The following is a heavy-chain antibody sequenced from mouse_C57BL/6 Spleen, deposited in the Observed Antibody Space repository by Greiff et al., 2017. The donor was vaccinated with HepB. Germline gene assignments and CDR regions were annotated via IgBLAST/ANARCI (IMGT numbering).Heavy chain of an antibody. Sequence: EVQLQQSGPELVKPGASVKIPCKASGYTFTDYNMDWVKQSHGKSLEWIGDINPNNGGTIYNQKFKGKATLTVDKSSSTAYMELRSLTSEVTSVYYWARALLRDWYFDVRGTGTTVTVSS. CDR2: INPNNGGT. D-gene: IGHD1-1*01. CDR1: GYTFTDYN. CDR3: ARALLRDWYFDV. J-gene: IGHJ1*03. V-gene: IGHV1-18*01.